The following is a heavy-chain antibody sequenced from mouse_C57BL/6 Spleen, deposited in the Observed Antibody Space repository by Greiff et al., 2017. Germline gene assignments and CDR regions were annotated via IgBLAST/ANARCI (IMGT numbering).Heavy chain of an antibody. CDR1: GFTFSSYA. V-gene: IGHV5-9-1*02. CDR2: ISSGGDYI. J-gene: IGHJ2*01. D-gene: IGHD1-1*01. CDR3: TRGYYGSSYYFDY. Sequence: EVQLMESGEGLVKPGGSLKLSCAASGFTFSSYAMSWVRQTPEKRLEWVAYISSGGDYIYYADTVKGRFTISRDNARNTLYLQMSSLKSEDTAMYYCTRGYYGSSYYFDYWGQGTTLTVSS.